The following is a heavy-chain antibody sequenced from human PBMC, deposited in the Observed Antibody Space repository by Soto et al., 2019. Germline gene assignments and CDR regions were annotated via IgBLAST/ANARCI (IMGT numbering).Heavy chain of an antibody. CDR3: ALPVEGVVHRFDY. V-gene: IGHV3-23*01. J-gene: IGHJ4*02. D-gene: IGHD3-3*01. CDR1: GLTLSSFA. CDR2: IKAGDAST. Sequence: EVQLLESGGGLVQPGGSLRLSCVASGLTLSSFAMNWVRQVPGKGLEWVSVIKAGDASTIYADSVKGRFTLSRDNSKNTVYLQMSSLRGEDTAVYYCALPVEGVVHRFDYWGQGTLVSVSS.